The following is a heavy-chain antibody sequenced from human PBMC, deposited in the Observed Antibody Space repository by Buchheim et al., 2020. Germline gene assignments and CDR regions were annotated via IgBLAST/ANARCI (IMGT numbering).Heavy chain of an antibody. J-gene: IGHJ6*02. Sequence: QMQLVQSGPEVKKPGTSVKVSCKASGFTFTSSAMQWVRQARGQRLEWIGWIVVGSGNTNYAQKFQERVTITRDMSTSTAYMELSSLRSEDTAVYYCAADQGINGGGSGWSGYYYYYGMDVWGQGTT. V-gene: IGHV1-58*02. CDR1: GFTFTSSA. CDR2: IVVGSGNT. D-gene: IGHD6-19*01. CDR3: AADQGINGGGSGWSGYYYYYGMDV.